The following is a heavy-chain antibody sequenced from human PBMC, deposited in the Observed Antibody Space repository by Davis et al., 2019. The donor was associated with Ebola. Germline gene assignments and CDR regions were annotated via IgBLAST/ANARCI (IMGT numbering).Heavy chain of an antibody. CDR3: AMRSIAARPMDY. V-gene: IGHV4-34*01. CDR1: GGSFSGYY. D-gene: IGHD6-6*01. J-gene: IGHJ4*02. CDR2: INHSGST. Sequence: MPSETLSLTCAVYGGSFSGYYWSWIRQPPGKGLEWIGEINHSGSTNYNPSLKSRVTISVDTSKNQFSLKLSSVTAADTAVYYCAMRSIAARPMDYWGQGTLVTVSS.